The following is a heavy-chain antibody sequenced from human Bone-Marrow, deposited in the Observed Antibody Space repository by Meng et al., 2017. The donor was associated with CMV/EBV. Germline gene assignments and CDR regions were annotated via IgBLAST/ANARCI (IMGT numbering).Heavy chain of an antibody. D-gene: IGHD6-6*01. CDR2: ISYDGSNK. CDR1: GFTFSSYA. V-gene: IGHV3-30-3*01. Sequence: GESLKISCAASGFTFSSYAMHWVRQAPGKGLEWVAVISYDGSNKYYADSVKGRFTISRDNSKNTLYLQMNSLRAEDTAVYYCARCKSSSSVGGMDVWGQGTTVTVSS. J-gene: IGHJ6*02. CDR3: ARCKSSSSVGGMDV.